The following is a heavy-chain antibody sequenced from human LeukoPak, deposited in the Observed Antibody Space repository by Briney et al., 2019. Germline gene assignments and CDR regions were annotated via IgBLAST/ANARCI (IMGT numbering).Heavy chain of an antibody. CDR2: ITPFNGHT. D-gene: IGHD3-10*01. CDR1: GYTFTYRY. CDR3: AIAVRGTLIFDY. Sequence: ASVKVSCKASGYTFTYRYLHWGRQPPGQALEWMGWITPFNGHTNYAQKLQNRVTITRDRSMRTAYMELSSLRYEDTAMYYCAIAVRGTLIFDYWGQGTLVTVSS. V-gene: IGHV1-45*02. J-gene: IGHJ4*02.